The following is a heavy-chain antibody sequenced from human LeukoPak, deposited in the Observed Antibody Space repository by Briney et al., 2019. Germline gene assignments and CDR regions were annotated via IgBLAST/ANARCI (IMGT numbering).Heavy chain of an antibody. J-gene: IGHJ4*02. CDR3: AKGGRIQDY. CDR2: IKQDGSEK. Sequence: GGSLRLSCAASGFTFSSYWMSWVRQAPGKGLEWVANIKQDGSEKYYADSVKGRFTISRDNSKNTLYLQMNSLRAEDTAVYYCAKGGRIQDYWGQGTLVTVSS. CDR1: GFTFSSYW. V-gene: IGHV3-7*01. D-gene: IGHD3-3*02.